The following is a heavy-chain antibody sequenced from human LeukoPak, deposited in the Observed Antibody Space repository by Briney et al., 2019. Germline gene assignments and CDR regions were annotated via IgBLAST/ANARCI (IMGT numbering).Heavy chain of an antibody. J-gene: IGHJ3*02. V-gene: IGHV4-39*01. CDR2: IYYSGST. Sequence: SETLSLTCTVSGGSISSSSYYWGWIRQPPGKGLEWIGSIYYSGSTYYNPSLKSRVTISVDTSKNQFSLKLSSVTAADTAVYYCTRHGLRYSSSWYGAFDIWGQGTMVTVSS. CDR1: GGSISSSSYY. CDR3: TRHGLRYSSSWYGAFDI. D-gene: IGHD6-13*01.